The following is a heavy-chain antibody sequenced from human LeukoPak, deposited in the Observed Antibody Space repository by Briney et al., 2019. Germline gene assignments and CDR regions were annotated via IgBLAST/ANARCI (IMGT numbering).Heavy chain of an antibody. Sequence: PGGSLRLSCAASGFTFSSYWMSWIRQPPGKGLEWIGYIYYSGSTNYNPSLKSRVTISVDTSKNQFSLKLSSVTAADTAVYYCASGRDGYPNDYWGQGTLVTVSS. J-gene: IGHJ4*02. V-gene: IGHV4-59*08. CDR1: GFTFSSYW. CDR2: IYYSGST. CDR3: ASGRDGYPNDY. D-gene: IGHD5-12*01.